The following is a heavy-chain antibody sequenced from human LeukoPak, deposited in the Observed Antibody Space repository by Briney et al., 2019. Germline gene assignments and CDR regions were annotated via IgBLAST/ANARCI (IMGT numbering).Heavy chain of an antibody. D-gene: IGHD5-18*01. J-gene: IGHJ4*02. CDR2: IIPIFGTA. Sequence: GSSVKVSCKASGGTFISYAISWVRQAPGQGLEWMGGIIPIFGTANYVQKFQGRVTITADESTSTAYMELSSLRSEDTAVYYCASRFASGYSYAGFDYWGQGTLVTVSS. CDR3: ASRFASGYSYAGFDY. V-gene: IGHV1-69*01. CDR1: GGTFISYA.